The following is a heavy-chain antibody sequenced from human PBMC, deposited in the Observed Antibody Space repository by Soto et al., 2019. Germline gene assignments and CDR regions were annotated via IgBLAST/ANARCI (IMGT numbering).Heavy chain of an antibody. Sequence: ASVKVSCKASGYTFTSYGISWVRQAPGQGLEWMGWISAYNGNTNYAQKLQGRVTMTTDTSENQFSLKLTSVTAADTAVYYCARVGYCSSTPCWPIGYFEYWGQGTLVTVSS. D-gene: IGHD2-2*01. J-gene: IGHJ4*02. V-gene: IGHV1-18*01. CDR2: ISAYNGNT. CDR1: GYTFTSYG. CDR3: ARVGYCSSTPCWPIGYFEY.